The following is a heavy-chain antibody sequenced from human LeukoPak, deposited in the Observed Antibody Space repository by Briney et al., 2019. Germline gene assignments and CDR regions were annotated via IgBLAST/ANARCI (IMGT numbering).Heavy chain of an antibody. Sequence: SEALSLTCAVSGGSINSDDWSWIRRPPGKGLEWIGHIHNSGRSNYNPSLVSRVTLSVDMSRNQFSLRLSSVTAADTAVYYCARLTFPGLRYVARRIFDIWGQGSLVTVSS. J-gene: IGHJ3*02. CDR3: ARLTFPGLRYVARRIFDI. V-gene: IGHV4-59*08. D-gene: IGHD3-16*01. CDR2: IHNSGRS. CDR1: GGSINSDD.